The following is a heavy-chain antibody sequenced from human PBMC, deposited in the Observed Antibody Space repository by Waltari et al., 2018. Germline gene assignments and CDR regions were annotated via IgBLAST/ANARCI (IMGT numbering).Heavy chain of an antibody. D-gene: IGHD2-2*01. J-gene: IGHJ4*02. V-gene: IGHV3-7*01. CDR2: INYDGSQK. Sequence: EVQLVASGGGLVQPGGSLRLSCGASGFTFNRYWLSWVRQTPGKGLQWVANINYDGSQKYYVDSVKGRFTVSRDNAKNSVYLQMNSLRVEDTAVYYCAKSRGFEYWGQGALITVSS. CDR3: AKSRGFEY. CDR1: GFTFNRYW.